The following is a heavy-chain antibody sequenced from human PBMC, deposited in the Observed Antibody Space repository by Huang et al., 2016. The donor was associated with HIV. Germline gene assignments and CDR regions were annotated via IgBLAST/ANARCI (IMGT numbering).Heavy chain of an antibody. Sequence: QEQLVESGGGVVQPGRSLRLSCAASGFTFRNYGIHLVRQAPGSGLESVELRSNDGRNQYYADSVKGRFTISRDNSKNTLYLQMNSLTAEDTAVYYCAKNLNTYYYDTSGYYLDAFDVWGQGTLVTVSS. D-gene: IGHD3-22*01. V-gene: IGHV3-30*18. J-gene: IGHJ3*01. CDR1: GFTFRNYG. CDR3: AKNLNTYYYDTSGYYLDAFDV. CDR2: RSNDGRNQ.